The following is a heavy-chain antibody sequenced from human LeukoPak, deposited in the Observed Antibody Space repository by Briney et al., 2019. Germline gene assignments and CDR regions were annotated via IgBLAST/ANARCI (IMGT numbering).Heavy chain of an antibody. CDR2: ISYTGST. CDR1: GGSISSYY. D-gene: IGHD4-17*01. V-gene: IGHV4-59*08. J-gene: IGHJ4*02. Sequence: PSETLSLTCTVSGGSISSYYWSWIRQPPGKGLDWIGYISYTGSTNYNPSLKSRVTISVDTSKNQFSLKLSSVTAADTAVYYCASHGDSDAYYFDYWGQGTLVTVSS. CDR3: ASHGDSDAYYFDY.